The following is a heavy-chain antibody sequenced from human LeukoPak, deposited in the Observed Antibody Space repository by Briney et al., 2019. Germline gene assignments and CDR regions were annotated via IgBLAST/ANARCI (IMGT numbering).Heavy chain of an antibody. D-gene: IGHD4-23*01. CDR2: IRYDGSNK. J-gene: IGHJ3*02. CDR3: ARETTVVTWGAFDI. Sequence: GGSLTLSCAASGFTFSSYGMHWVRQAPGKGLEWVAFIRYDGSNKYYADSVKGRFTISRDNAKNSLYLQMNSLRAEDTALYYCARETTVVTWGAFDIWGQGTMVTVSS. V-gene: IGHV3-30*02. CDR1: GFTFSSYG.